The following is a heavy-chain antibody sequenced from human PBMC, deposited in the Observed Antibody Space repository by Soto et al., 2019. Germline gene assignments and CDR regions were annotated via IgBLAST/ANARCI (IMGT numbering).Heavy chain of an antibody. CDR2: ISGSGGST. V-gene: IGHV3-23*01. D-gene: IGHD3-10*01. Sequence: EVQLLESGGGLVQPGGSLRLSCAASGFTFSSYAMSWVRQAPGKGLEWVSAISGSGGSTYYADSVKGRFTISGDNSKNTLYLQMNSLRAEDTAVYYCAKDGLYGSGGPHYYFDYRGQGTLVTVS. J-gene: IGHJ4*02. CDR3: AKDGLYGSGGPHYYFDY. CDR1: GFTFSSYA.